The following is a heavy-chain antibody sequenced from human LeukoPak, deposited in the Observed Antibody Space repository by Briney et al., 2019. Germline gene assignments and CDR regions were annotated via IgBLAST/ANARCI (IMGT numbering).Heavy chain of an antibody. D-gene: IGHD3-16*01. CDR3: AREITESQYFDY. CDR2: IIPIFGTA. Sequence: SVKVSCKASGGTFSSYAISWVRQAPGQGLEWMGGIIPIFGTANYAQKFQGRVTITADESTSTAYMELSSLRSEDTAVYYCAREITESQYFDYWGQGTLVTVSS. V-gene: IGHV1-69*13. J-gene: IGHJ4*02. CDR1: GGTFSSYA.